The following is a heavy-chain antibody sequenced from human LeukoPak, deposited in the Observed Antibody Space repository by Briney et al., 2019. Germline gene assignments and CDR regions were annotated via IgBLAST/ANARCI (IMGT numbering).Heavy chain of an antibody. V-gene: IGHV1-8*01. Sequence: ASVKVSCKASGYTFTSYDINWVRQATGQGLEWMGWMNPNSGNTGYAQKFQGRVTMTRNTSISTAYMELSSLRSEDTAVYYCARARGYDYVWGSYRPNWFDPWGQGTLVTVSS. CDR1: GYTFTSYD. CDR3: ARARGYDYVWGSYRPNWFDP. J-gene: IGHJ5*02. D-gene: IGHD3-16*02. CDR2: MNPNSGNT.